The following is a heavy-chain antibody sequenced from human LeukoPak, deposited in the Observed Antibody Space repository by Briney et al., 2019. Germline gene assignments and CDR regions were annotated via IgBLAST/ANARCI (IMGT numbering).Heavy chain of an antibody. CDR2: IKQDGSEK. J-gene: IGHJ4*02. CDR1: GFTFSRYW. V-gene: IGHV3-7*01. Sequence: GGSLRPSCAASGFTFSRYWMSWVRQAPGKGLEWVANIKQDGSEKYYVDSVKGRFTISRDNAKNSLYLQMNSLRVEDTAVYYCAREAGTGDYWGQGTLVTVSS. CDR3: AREAGTGDY. D-gene: IGHD1-14*01.